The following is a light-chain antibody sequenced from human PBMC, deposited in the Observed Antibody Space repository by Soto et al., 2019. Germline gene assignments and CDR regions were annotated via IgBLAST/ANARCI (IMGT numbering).Light chain of an antibody. CDR2: GNN. CDR1: SSNFGSGYD. Sequence: QSVLTQPPSGSGAPGQRGTISCTGSSSNFGSGYDVQWYQQLPGTAPKFLISGNNDRTSGLPDRFSASKSGTSASLAITGLQAEDEADYYCQTYDTSLSADVFGTGTKLTVL. V-gene: IGLV1-40*01. CDR3: QTYDTSLSADV. J-gene: IGLJ1*01.